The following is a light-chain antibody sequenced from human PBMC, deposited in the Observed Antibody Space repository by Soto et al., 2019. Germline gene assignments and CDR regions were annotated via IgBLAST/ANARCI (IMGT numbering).Light chain of an antibody. CDR3: SSFTSSVTYV. CDR2: DVS. V-gene: IGLV2-14*01. Sequence: QSVLTQPASVSGSPGQSITISCTGTSSDVGGHNSVSWYRQDPGKAPKLMIYDVSNRPSGVSDRFSGSKSGSTASLTISGLQIEDEADYYCSSFTSSVTYVFGTGSKVTVL. CDR1: SSDVGGHNS. J-gene: IGLJ1*01.